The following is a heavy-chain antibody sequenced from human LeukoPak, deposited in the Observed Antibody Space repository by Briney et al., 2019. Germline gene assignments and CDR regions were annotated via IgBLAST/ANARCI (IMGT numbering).Heavy chain of an antibody. J-gene: IGHJ5*02. Sequence: PSETLSLTCAVYGGSFSGYYWSWIRQPPGKGLEWIGEINHSGSTNYNPSLKSRVTISVDTSKNQFSLKLSSVTAADTAVYYCARAEVQVVAATGYWFDPWGQGTLVTVSS. CDR3: ARAEVQVVAATGYWFDP. D-gene: IGHD2-15*01. CDR1: GGSFSGYY. V-gene: IGHV4-34*01. CDR2: INHSGST.